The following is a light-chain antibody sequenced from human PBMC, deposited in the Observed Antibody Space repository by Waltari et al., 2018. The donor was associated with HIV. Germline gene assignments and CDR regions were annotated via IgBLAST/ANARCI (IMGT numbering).Light chain of an antibody. Sequence: QSVLTQPPSASGTPGQRVTFSCPGSSSNIGSNPVAWYQKLPGTAPRLLIYNNNQRPSGVPDRFSGSKSGTSASLAISGLQSEDEADYYCAAWDDSLNGHVLFGGGTKLTVL. CDR2: NNN. V-gene: IGLV1-44*01. CDR3: AAWDDSLNGHVL. J-gene: IGLJ2*01. CDR1: SSNIGSNP.